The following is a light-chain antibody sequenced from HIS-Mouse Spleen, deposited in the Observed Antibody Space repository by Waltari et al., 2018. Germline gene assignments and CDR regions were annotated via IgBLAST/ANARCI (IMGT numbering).Light chain of an antibody. CDR2: EDS. CDR3: YSTDSSGNHRV. CDR1: AWPKKY. Sequence: SYELTQPPSVSVSPGQTARITCPGDAWPKKYAYWYQQKSGQAPVLVTYEDSKRPSGIPERFSGSSSGTMATLTISGAQVEDEADYYCYSTDSSGNHRVFGGGTKLTVL. V-gene: IGLV3-10*01. J-gene: IGLJ2*01.